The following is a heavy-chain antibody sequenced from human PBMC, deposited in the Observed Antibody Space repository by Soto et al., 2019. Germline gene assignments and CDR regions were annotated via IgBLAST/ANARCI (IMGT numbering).Heavy chain of an antibody. D-gene: IGHD3-10*01. Sequence: GASVKVSCKASGYTFTGYYMHWVRQAPGQGLEWMGWINPNSGGTNYAQKFQGWVTMTRDTSISTAYMELSRLRSDDTVVYFCARDRGEYYYYGMDVWGQGTTVTVSS. V-gene: IGHV1-2*04. CDR2: INPNSGGT. J-gene: IGHJ6*02. CDR1: GYTFTGYY. CDR3: ARDRGEYYYYGMDV.